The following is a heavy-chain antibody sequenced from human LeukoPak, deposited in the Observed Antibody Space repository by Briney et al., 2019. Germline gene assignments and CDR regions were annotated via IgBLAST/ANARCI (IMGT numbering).Heavy chain of an antibody. CDR2: ISAYNGNT. V-gene: IGHV1-18*01. J-gene: IGHJ5*02. CDR1: GYPFTNYG. CDR3: ARGGSYSSCWFDP. Sequence: ASVKVSCKTSGYPFTNYGITWVRQAPGQGLEWMGWISAYNGNTNYAQKLQGRVTLTTDTSTSTAYMDLRSLRSDDTAVYYCARGGSYSSCWFDPWGQGTLVTVSS. D-gene: IGHD6-19*01.